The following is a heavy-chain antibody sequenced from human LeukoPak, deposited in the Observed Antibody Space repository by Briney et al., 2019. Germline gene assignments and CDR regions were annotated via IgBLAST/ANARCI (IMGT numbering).Heavy chain of an antibody. Sequence: ASVKVSCKASGYTFTTYALHWVRQAPGQRLEWMGWINTGNGNTKYSQKFQGRVTFTRDTSASTAYMELSSLSSEDTAVYYCARVNSFEVGSYGYFDYWGQGTLVTVSS. CDR2: INTGNGNT. D-gene: IGHD1-26*01. CDR3: ARVNSFEVGSYGYFDY. V-gene: IGHV1-3*04. J-gene: IGHJ4*02. CDR1: GYTFTTYA.